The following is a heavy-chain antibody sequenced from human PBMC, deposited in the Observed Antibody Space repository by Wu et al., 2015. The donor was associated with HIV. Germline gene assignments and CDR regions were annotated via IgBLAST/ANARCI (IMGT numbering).Heavy chain of an antibody. CDR3: ARDSARVVVVAALLPTPGPGMDV. CDR1: GYTFTNYD. V-gene: IGHV1-8*02. J-gene: IGHJ6*02. CDR2: MNADSGIT. D-gene: IGHD2-15*01. Sequence: QVHLVQSGAEVRKPGASVKVSCKASGYTFTNYDVNWVRQSTTQGLEWLGWMNADSGITGYARKFQGRISMTRDTSTSTVKMELSGLTSEDTAIYFCARDSARVVVVAALLPTPGPGMDVVGPRDHNHCLF.